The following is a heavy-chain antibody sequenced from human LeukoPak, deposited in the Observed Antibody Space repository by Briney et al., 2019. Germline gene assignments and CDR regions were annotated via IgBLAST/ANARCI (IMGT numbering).Heavy chain of an antibody. Sequence: GGSLRLSCVVSGISLSNYAMTWVRQAPGKGLKWVSYISERGGSTTYADSVKGRFTISRDTSLNTLYLQMNNLRAEDTAVYFCAKRGVVIRGILVIGYHKEAYHYDFWGQGVLVTVSS. J-gene: IGHJ4*02. CDR2: ISERGGST. D-gene: IGHD3-10*01. CDR3: AKRGVVIRGILVIGYHKEAYHYDF. CDR1: GISLSNYA. V-gene: IGHV3-23*01.